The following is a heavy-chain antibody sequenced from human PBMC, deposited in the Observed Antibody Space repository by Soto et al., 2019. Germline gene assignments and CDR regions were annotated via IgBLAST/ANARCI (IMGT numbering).Heavy chain of an antibody. Sequence: EVQLVESGGGLVQPGGSLRLSCAASGFTFSTYWMNWVRQAPGKGPQWVANIKEDGSEEYYVDSVKGRFTISRDNAKNSLYLDMNSLRGEDTAVYYCARDWGAPGRGSALGYYYHFGMDVWGQGTTVTVPS. CDR1: GFTFSTYW. D-gene: IGHD3-16*01. CDR3: ARDWGAPGRGSALGYYYHFGMDV. V-gene: IGHV3-7*05. J-gene: IGHJ6*02. CDR2: IKEDGSEE.